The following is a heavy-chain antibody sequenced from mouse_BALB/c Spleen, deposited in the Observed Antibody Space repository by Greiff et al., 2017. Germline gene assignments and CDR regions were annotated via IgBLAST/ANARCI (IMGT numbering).Heavy chain of an antibody. CDR3: ARSAIPYYFDY. V-gene: IGHV5-17*02. CDR2: ISSGSSTI. J-gene: IGHJ2*01. Sequence: DVHLVESGGGLVQPGGSRKLSCAASGFTFSSFGMHWVRQAPEKGLVWVAYISSGSSTIYYADTVKGRFTISRDNPKNTLFLQMTSLRSEDTAMYYCARSAIPYYFDYWGQGTTLTVSS. CDR1: GFTFSSFG.